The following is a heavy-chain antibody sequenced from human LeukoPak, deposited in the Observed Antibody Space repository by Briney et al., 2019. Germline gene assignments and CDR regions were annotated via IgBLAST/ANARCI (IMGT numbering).Heavy chain of an antibody. V-gene: IGHV3-23*01. J-gene: IGHJ4*02. CDR3: AKDDAWLRFGE. CDR1: GFTFSNHS. D-gene: IGHD3-10*01. Sequence: GGSLRLSCAASGFTFSNHSMNWVRQAPGKGLEWVSGISPSGDITYYADSVKGRFTISRDNSKNTLYLEVISLTAEDTAVYYCAKDDAWLRFGEWSQGTLVTVSS. CDR2: ISPSGDIT.